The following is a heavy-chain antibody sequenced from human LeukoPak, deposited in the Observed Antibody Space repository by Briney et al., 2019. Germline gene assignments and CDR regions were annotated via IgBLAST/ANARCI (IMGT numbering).Heavy chain of an antibody. Sequence: LSLTCTVSGGSISSSSYYWGWIRQPPGTGLEWVSYISSSGSTIYYADSGKGRFTISRDNAKNSLYLQMNSLRAEDTAVYYCAPPEATTDYWGQGTLVTVSS. CDR3: APPEATTDY. V-gene: IGHV3-11*04. CDR2: ISSSGSTI. J-gene: IGHJ4*02. D-gene: IGHD4-17*01. CDR1: GGSISSSSYY.